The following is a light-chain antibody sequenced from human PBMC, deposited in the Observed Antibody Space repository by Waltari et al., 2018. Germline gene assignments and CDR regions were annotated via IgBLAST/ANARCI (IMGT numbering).Light chain of an antibody. CDR2: LGS. V-gene: IGKV2-28*01. CDR1: QSLLHNNGHIY. CDR3: MQVLQNPT. Sequence: EIVMTQSPPSLPVPPGAPASISCRSSQSLLHNNGHIYLDGYLQKPGRSPQLRIYLGSTRAAGVPDRFSAGGAGTDFTLRISGVEADDVGLYYCMQVLQNPTFGQGTRLEIK. J-gene: IGKJ2*01.